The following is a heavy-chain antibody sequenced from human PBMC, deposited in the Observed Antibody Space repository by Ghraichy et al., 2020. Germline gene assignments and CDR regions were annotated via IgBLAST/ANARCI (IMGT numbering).Heavy chain of an antibody. J-gene: IGHJ4*02. CDR2: IYYSGST. V-gene: IGHV4-59*01. Sequence: SETLSLTCTVSGGSISSYYWSWIRQPPGKGLEWIGYIYYSGSTNYNPSLKSRVTISVDTSKNQFSLKLSSVTAADTAVYYCARDDTDLGYFDYWGQGTLVTVSS. CDR3: ARDDTDLGYFDY. D-gene: IGHD7-27*01. CDR1: GGSISSYY.